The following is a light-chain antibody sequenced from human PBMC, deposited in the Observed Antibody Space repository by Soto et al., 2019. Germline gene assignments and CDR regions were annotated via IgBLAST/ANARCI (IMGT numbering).Light chain of an antibody. CDR1: QSVSSS. J-gene: IGKJ4*01. V-gene: IGKV3-11*01. CDR3: QQRSNWPT. Sequence: EIVLTQSPATLSLSPGERATLSCRASQSVSSSLTWYQQKPGQAPRLLIYDASNRATGIPARFSGSGSGTDFTLPISSLEPEDFAVYYCQQRSNWPTFGGGTKWEIK. CDR2: DAS.